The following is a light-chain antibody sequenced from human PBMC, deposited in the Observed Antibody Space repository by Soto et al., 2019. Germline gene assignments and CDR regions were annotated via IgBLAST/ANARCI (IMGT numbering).Light chain of an antibody. J-gene: IGKJ3*01. CDR1: QSISSY. CDR2: DAA. V-gene: IGKV3-11*01. CDR3: QHRTNWPPGVS. Sequence: EVVLTQSPATLSLSPGERATLSCRASQSISSYLAWFQQKPGQAPRLLIYDAANSATGIPARFSCSGSGTDFTLNISSLEPEDFAVYYCQHRTNWPPGVSFGPGNTVDIK.